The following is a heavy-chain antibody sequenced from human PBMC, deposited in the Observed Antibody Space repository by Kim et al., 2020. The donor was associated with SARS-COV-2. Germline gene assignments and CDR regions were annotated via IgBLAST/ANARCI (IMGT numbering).Heavy chain of an antibody. V-gene: IGHV3-74*01. Sequence: YAGSVRCRYTISKDNAKSTLYLQMNSLRAEDTAVYYCVRDWYWILHDYWGQGTLVTVSS. CDR3: VRDWYWILHDY. D-gene: IGHD2-8*02. J-gene: IGHJ4*02.